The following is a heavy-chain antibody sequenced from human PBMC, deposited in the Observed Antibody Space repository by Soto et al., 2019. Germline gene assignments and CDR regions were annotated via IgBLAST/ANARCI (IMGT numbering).Heavy chain of an antibody. V-gene: IGHV4-39*01. J-gene: IGHJ4*02. CDR1: GGSISSSSYY. Sequence: PSETLSLTCTVSGGSISSSSYYWGWIRQPPGKGLEWIGSIYYSGSTYYNPSLKSRVTISVDTSKNQFSLKLSSVTAADTAVYYCARNVGPYGDYTYYFDYWGQGTLVTVSS. CDR2: IYYSGST. CDR3: ARNVGPYGDYTYYFDY. D-gene: IGHD4-17*01.